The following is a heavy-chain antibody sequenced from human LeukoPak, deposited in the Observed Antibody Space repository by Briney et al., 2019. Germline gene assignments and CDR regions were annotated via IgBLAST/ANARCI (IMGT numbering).Heavy chain of an antibody. CDR3: ARGAQLWDH. Sequence: PLETLSLTCAVYGGSFSGYYWSWIRQPPGKGLEWIGEINHSGSTNYNPSLKSRVTISVDTSKNQFSLKLSSVTAADTAVYYCARGAQLWDHWGQGTLVTVSS. CDR1: GGSFSGYY. J-gene: IGHJ4*02. D-gene: IGHD5-18*01. CDR2: INHSGST. V-gene: IGHV4-34*01.